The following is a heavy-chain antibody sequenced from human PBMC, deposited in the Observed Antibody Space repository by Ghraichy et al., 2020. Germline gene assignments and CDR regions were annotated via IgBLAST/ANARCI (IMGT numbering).Heavy chain of an antibody. V-gene: IGHV3-48*01. J-gene: IGHJ6*02. CDR1: GFTFSSYS. CDR2: ISSSSSTI. Sequence: GESLNISCAASGFTFSSYSMNWVRQAPGKGLEWVSYISSSSSTIYYADSVKGRFTISRDNAKNSLYLQMNSLRAEDTAVYYCARVYSNNPPLYYYYGMDVWGQGTTVTVSS. CDR3: ARVYSNNPPLYYYYGMDV. D-gene: IGHD4-11*01.